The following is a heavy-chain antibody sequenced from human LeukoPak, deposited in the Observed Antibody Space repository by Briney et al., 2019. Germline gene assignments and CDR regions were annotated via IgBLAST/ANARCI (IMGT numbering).Heavy chain of an antibody. Sequence: SETLSLTCAVYGGTFSGYYWSWIRQPPGKGLEWIGEINHSGSTNYNPSLKSRVTISVDTSKNQFSLKLSSVTAADTAVYYCARATYCGGDCYSPFDYWGQGTLVTVSS. J-gene: IGHJ4*02. CDR2: INHSGST. CDR3: ARATYCGGDCYSPFDY. V-gene: IGHV4-34*01. CDR1: GGTFSGYY. D-gene: IGHD2-21*02.